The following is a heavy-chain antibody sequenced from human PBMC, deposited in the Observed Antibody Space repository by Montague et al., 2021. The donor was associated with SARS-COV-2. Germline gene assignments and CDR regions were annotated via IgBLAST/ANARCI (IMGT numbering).Heavy chain of an antibody. CDR2: IYYSGST. J-gene: IGHJ5*02. CDR3: ARPVSYYDILSSSTNWFDP. CDR1: GGSISSSSYY. V-gene: IGHV4-39*01. Sequence: SETLSLTCTVSGGSISSSSYYWGWIRQPPGKGLEWIGSIYYSGSTYYNPSLKSRVTISVDTSKNQFSLKLSSVTAADTAVYYCARPVSYYDILSSSTNWFDPGGQGTLVTVSP. D-gene: IGHD3-9*01.